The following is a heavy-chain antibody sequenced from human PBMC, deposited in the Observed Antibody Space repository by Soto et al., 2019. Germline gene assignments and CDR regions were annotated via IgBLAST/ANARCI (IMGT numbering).Heavy chain of an antibody. V-gene: IGHV1-18*04. Sequence: GAAVKVSCKASGYTFTSYGISRVRQAPGQGLEWMGWISAYNGNTNYAQKLQGRVTMTTDTSTSTAYMELRSLRSDDTAVYYCARDDTEWLVSNGPARDDWFDPWGQGALVTVSS. CDR2: ISAYNGNT. CDR3: ARDDTEWLVSNGPARDDWFDP. CDR1: GYTFTSYG. J-gene: IGHJ5*02. D-gene: IGHD6-19*01.